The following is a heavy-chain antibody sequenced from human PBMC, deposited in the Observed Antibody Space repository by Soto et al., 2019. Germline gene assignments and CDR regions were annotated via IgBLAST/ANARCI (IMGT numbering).Heavy chain of an antibody. CDR1: GFTFSSYT. Sequence: GGSLRLSCVPSGFTFSSYTMSWVPQAPGKGLACVLIISGSGDSTYAADSVKGRFTITRDNSENTLYLQMNSLRAEDTAVDYCAKGNLYFDYWGHGTLVNVSS. J-gene: IGHJ4*01. CDR2: ISGSGDST. CDR3: AKGNLYFDY. V-gene: IGHV3-23*01.